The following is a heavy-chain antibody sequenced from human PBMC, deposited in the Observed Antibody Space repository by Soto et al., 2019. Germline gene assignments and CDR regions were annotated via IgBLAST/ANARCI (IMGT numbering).Heavy chain of an antibody. Sequence: EVQLVESGGGLVQPGGSLRLSCAASGFTFSTYWMHWVRQPPGKGLVWVSRINNDGSNTAYADSVKGRFTISRDNAQSTLYLKMNTLRAEDTAVYYGAREPLIGTTDYGLDVWGQGTTVSVSS. CDR1: GFTFSTYW. CDR2: INNDGSNT. J-gene: IGHJ6*02. D-gene: IGHD1-7*01. CDR3: AREPLIGTTDYGLDV. V-gene: IGHV3-74*01.